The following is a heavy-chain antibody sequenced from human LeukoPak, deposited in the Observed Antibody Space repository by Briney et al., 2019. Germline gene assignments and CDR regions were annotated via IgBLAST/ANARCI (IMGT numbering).Heavy chain of an antibody. CDR2: IYPGDSDT. J-gene: IGHJ4*02. Sequence: GESLKISCKGSGYNFLTSWIGWVRQMPGKGLEWMGIIYPGDSDTRYSPSFQGQVTISVDRSVNTAYLQWSSLKASDTAMYFCVRHLSGYGFDYRVLDSWGQGTLVTVSS. CDR1: GYNFLTSW. CDR3: VRHLSGYGFDYRVLDS. V-gene: IGHV5-51*01. D-gene: IGHD5-18*01.